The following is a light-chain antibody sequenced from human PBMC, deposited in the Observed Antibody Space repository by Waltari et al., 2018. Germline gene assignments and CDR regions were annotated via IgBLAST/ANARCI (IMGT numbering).Light chain of an antibody. V-gene: IGKV3-20*01. CDR1: QSFRGSY. Sequence: EIVLTQAPGTLSLSPGEIATLSCRASQSFRGSYLAWYKQKPGQAPRLLIYGASNRATGIPDRFSGSGSGTDFTLTISRLEPEDFAVYYCQQHGTSPLTFGGGTKVEIK. J-gene: IGKJ4*01. CDR3: QQHGTSPLT. CDR2: GAS.